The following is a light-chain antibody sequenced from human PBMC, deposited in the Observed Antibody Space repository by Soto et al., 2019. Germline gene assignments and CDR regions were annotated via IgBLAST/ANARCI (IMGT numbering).Light chain of an antibody. Sequence: IVMTQSPDTLSVSPGERATLSCRASQSITEKVDWYQQKSGQAPRLLIYGAFTRAAGVPARFSGSGSGTEFTLTISSLQSEDSAVYFCQQYANWPKTFGQGTKVEIK. V-gene: IGKV3-15*01. CDR2: GAF. CDR3: QQYANWPKT. J-gene: IGKJ1*01. CDR1: QSITEK.